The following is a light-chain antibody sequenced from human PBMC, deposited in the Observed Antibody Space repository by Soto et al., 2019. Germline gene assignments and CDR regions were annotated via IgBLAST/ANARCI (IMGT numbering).Light chain of an antibody. J-gene: IGKJ2*01. CDR1: RGFNNY. CDR3: QQLNPYPYT. CDR2: AAS. Sequence: DIQLTQSPSFLSASVGDRVTITCRASRGFNNYLAWYQQKPGKAPKLLIYAASTLQSGVPSRFRGSGSGTDFTLTITTLQPEDFATYYFQQLNPYPYTFGQGTQLQIK. V-gene: IGKV1-9*01.